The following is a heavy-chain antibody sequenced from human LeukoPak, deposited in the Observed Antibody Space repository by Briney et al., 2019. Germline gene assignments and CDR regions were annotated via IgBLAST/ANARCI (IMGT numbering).Heavy chain of an antibody. CDR2: INHSGST. J-gene: IGHJ2*01. V-gene: IGHV4-34*01. CDR3: SRWIQLRLRSGFDL. Sequence: SETLSLTCAVYGGSFSGYYWSWIRQPPGKGLEWIGEINHSGSTNCNPSLKSRVTISVDTSKNQFSLKLSSVTAADTAVYYCSRWIQLRLRSGFDLWGRGTLVTVSS. D-gene: IGHD5-18*01. CDR1: GGSFSGYY.